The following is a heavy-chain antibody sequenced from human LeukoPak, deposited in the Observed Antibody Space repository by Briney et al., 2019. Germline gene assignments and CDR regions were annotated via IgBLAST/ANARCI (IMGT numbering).Heavy chain of an antibody. CDR1: GFTFSSYA. V-gene: IGHV3-23*01. J-gene: IGHJ5*02. D-gene: IGHD2-15*01. Sequence: GGSLRLSCAASGFTFSSYAMSWVRQAPGKGLEWVSAISGSGGSTYYADSVKGRFTISRDNSKNTLYLQMYSLRAEDTAVYYCAKDPRYCSGGSCYPNNWFDPWGQGTLVTVSS. CDR2: ISGSGGST. CDR3: AKDPRYCSGGSCYPNNWFDP.